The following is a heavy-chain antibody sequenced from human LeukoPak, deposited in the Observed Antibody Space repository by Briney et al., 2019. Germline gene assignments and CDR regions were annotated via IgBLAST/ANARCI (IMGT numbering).Heavy chain of an antibody. CDR2: IIPIFGTA. J-gene: IGHJ4*02. Sequence: SVTVSCKASGGTFSSYAISWVRQAPGQGLEWMGGIIPIFGTANYAQKFQGRVTITTDESTSTAYMELSSLRSEDTAVYYCARSPHDYDLYYFDYWGQGTLVTVSS. CDR1: GGTFSSYA. D-gene: IGHD3-3*01. CDR3: ARSPHDYDLYYFDY. V-gene: IGHV1-69*05.